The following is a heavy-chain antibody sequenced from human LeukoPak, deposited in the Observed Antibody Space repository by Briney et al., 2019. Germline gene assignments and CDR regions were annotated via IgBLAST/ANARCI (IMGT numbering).Heavy chain of an antibody. CDR2: INPSGGST. CDR1: GYTFTSYY. V-gene: IGHV1-46*01. Sequence: ASVTVSCTASGYTFTSYYMHWVRQAPGQGLEWMGIINPSGGSTSYAQKFQGRVTFTRDTSASTAYMELTSLRSEDTAVYYCASVDYGDYWGQGTLVTVSS. CDR3: ASVDYGDY. J-gene: IGHJ4*02.